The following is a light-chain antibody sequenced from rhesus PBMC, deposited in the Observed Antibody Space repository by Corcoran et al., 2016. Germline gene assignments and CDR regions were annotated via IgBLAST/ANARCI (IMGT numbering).Light chain of an antibody. CDR3: QQYSSSPLT. CDR1: QSIRNW. J-gene: IGKJ4*01. V-gene: IGKV1-22*01. CDR2: KES. Sequence: DIQMTQSPSSLSASVGDTVTITWRASQSIRNWLAWYQQEPGKAPKFLIYKESHLQSGVPSRFSGRGSGTAFPLTISSLQSEDFATYYCQQYSSSPLTFGGGTKVDLK.